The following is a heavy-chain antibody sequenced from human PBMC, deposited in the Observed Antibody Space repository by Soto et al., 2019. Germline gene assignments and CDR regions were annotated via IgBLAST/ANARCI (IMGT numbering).Heavy chain of an antibody. J-gene: IGHJ4*02. CDR3: ARVQEMATSYYFDY. Sequence: ASVKVSCKASGYTFTSYAMHWVRQAPGQRLEWMGWINAGNGNAKYSQKFQGRVTITRDTSASTAYMELSSLRSEDTAVYYCARVQEMATSYYFDYWGQGTLVTVSS. CDR2: INAGNGNA. D-gene: IGHD5-12*01. V-gene: IGHV1-3*01. CDR1: GYTFTSYA.